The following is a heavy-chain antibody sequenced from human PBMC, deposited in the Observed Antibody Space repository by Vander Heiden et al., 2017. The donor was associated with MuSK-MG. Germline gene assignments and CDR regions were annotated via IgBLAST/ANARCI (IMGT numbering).Heavy chain of an antibody. D-gene: IGHD3-9*01. J-gene: IGHJ4*02. CDR1: GFPFSSYW. CDR2: IKQDGSEK. CDR3: ARDLRYFDWLADYFDY. V-gene: IGHV3-7*01. Sequence: EVQLVESGGGLVQPGGSLRLSCAASGFPFSSYWMSWVRQAPGKGLEWVANIKQDGSEKYYVDSVKGRFTISRDNAKNSLYLQMNSLRAEDTAVYYCARDLRYFDWLADYFDYWGQGTLVTVSS.